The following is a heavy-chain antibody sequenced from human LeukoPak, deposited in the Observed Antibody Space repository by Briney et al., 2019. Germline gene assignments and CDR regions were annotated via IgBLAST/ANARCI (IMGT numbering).Heavy chain of an antibody. CDR1: GFTFSTSW. J-gene: IGHJ4*02. Sequence: PGGSLRLSCAGSGFTFSTSWMDWVRQAPGKGLEWVANIKQDGSETYYVDSAKGRFTISRDNAKNSLYLQMDSLRVDDTAIYYCAKSLDYWGQGTLVTVSS. CDR2: IKQDGSET. CDR3: AKSLDY. V-gene: IGHV3-7*01.